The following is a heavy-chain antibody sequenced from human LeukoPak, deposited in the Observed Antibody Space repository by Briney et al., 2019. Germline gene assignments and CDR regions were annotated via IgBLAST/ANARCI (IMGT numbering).Heavy chain of an antibody. J-gene: IGHJ6*02. Sequence: SVKVSCKASGGTFISYAISWVRQAPGQGLEWMGGIIPIFGTANYAQKFQGRVTITADESTSTAYMELSSLRSEDTAVYYCARSYSSAYYYYGMDVWGQGTTVTVS. CDR1: GGTFISYA. D-gene: IGHD6-19*01. CDR3: ARSYSSAYYYYGMDV. CDR2: IIPIFGTA. V-gene: IGHV1-69*13.